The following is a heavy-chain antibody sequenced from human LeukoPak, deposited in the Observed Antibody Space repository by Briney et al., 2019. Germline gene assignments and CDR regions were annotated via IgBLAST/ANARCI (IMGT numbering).Heavy chain of an antibody. CDR2: INRGATHI. CDR3: VRLRRNSDSSGYYYYYDY. Sequence: GGSLRLSCAASQFTFSSYSMNWVRQAPGTGLEWVSSINRGATHIYYADSLRGRFIISRDDAKNSLYLQMNSLRAEDTAVYYCVRLRRNSDSSGYYYYYDYWGQGTLVTVSS. CDR1: QFTFSSYS. D-gene: IGHD3-22*01. V-gene: IGHV3-21*01. J-gene: IGHJ4*02.